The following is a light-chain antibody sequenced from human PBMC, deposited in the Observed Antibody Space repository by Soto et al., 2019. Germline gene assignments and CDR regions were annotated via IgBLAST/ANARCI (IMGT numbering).Light chain of an antibody. CDR3: QQYGSSPPWT. CDR1: QSLYNY. J-gene: IGKJ1*01. V-gene: IGKV3-20*01. Sequence: IVLTQSPGTLSLSPGERATLSCRASQSLYNYIAWYQQKPGQAPRLLIYDASTRATGIPARFSGSGSGTDFTLTISRLEPEDFAVYYCQQYGSSPPWTFGQGTKVDIK. CDR2: DAS.